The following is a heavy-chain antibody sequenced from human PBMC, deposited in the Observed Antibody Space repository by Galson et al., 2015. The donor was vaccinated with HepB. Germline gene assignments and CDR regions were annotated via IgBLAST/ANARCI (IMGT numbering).Heavy chain of an antibody. CDR2: ISYDGSNK. CDR3: ARGRVPGFYFDY. CDR1: GFTFSSYG. Sequence: SLRLSCAASGFTFSSYGMHWVRQAPGKGLEWVAVISYDGSNKYYADSVKGRFTISRDNSKNTLYLQMNSLRAEDTAVYYCARGRVPGFYFDYWGQGTLVTVSS. V-gene: IGHV3-30*03. J-gene: IGHJ4*02.